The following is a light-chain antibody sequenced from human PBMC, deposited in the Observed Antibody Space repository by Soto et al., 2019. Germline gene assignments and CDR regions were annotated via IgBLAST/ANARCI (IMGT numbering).Light chain of an antibody. CDR2: KAS. Sequence: DIQMTLSPSTLSGSVGGRVTITCRASQTISSWLAWYQQKPGKDPKLLIYKASTLKSGVPSRFSGSGSGTEFTLTIISLQADEFATDDCQHYNSYSEAVGQGTKGEIK. CDR1: QTISSW. V-gene: IGKV1-5*03. J-gene: IGKJ1*01. CDR3: QHYNSYSEA.